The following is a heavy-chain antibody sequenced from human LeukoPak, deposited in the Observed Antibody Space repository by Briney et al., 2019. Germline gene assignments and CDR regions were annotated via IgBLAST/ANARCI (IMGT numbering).Heavy chain of an antibody. CDR1: GFTFDDYV. J-gene: IGHJ4*02. Sequence: GGSLRLSCAASGFTFDDYVMNWVRQAPGKGLEWVSGISWNSGTIGYADSVKGRFTISRDNAKNSLYLQMNSLRAEDTAVYYCARDYDFPDYWGQGTLVTVSS. D-gene: IGHD3/OR15-3a*01. CDR3: ARDYDFPDY. CDR2: ISWNSGTI. V-gene: IGHV3-9*01.